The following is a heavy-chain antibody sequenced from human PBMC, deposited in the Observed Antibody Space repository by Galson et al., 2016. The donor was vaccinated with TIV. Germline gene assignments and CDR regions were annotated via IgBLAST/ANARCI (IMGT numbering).Heavy chain of an antibody. V-gene: IGHV6-1*01. J-gene: IGHJ6*02. Sequence: CAISGDSVSSNSAWNWIRQPPSRGLEWLGRTYYRSKWYNDYALSVKSRITINPDTSKNQFSLQLNSMTPEDTAVYYCARDRTLPGYYYNGMDVWGQGTTVTVSS. CDR2: TYYRSKWYN. D-gene: IGHD1/OR15-1a*01. CDR1: GDSVSSNSA. CDR3: ARDRTLPGYYYNGMDV.